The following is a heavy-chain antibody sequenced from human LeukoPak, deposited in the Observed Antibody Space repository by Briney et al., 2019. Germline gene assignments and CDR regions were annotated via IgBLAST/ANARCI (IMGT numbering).Heavy chain of an antibody. D-gene: IGHD3-10*01. CDR2: IYYSGST. CDR3: ASMGYYYYYMDV. V-gene: IGHV4-59*01. CDR1: GGSFSGYY. Sequence: KSSETLSLTCAVYGGSFSGYYWSWIRQPPGKGLEWIGYIYYSGSTNYNPSLKSRVTISVDTSKNQFSLKLSSVTAADTAVYYCASMGYYYYYMDVWGKGTTVTVSS. J-gene: IGHJ6*03.